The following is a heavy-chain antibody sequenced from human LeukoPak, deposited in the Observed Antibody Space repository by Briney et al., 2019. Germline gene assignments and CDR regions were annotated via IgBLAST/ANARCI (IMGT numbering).Heavy chain of an antibody. D-gene: IGHD2-2*02. CDR1: GYTFANFG. CDR2: ISVYNGNT. Sequence: ASVMVSCKASGYTFANFGITWVRQAPGQGLGWMGWISVYNGNTNYAQNLQGRVTLTTDTSTSTAYMELRSLRSDDTALYYCARTCSSSSCYMVHWGQGTLVTVSS. J-gene: IGHJ4*02. CDR3: ARTCSSSSCYMVH. V-gene: IGHV1-18*01.